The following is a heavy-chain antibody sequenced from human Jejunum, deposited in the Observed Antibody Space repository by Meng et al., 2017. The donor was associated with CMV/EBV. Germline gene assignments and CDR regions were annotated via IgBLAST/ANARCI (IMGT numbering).Heavy chain of an antibody. CDR2: ISGSSNDI. D-gene: IGHD3-3*01. V-gene: IGHV3-21*01. J-gene: IGHJ4*02. CDR1: GFTFSTYG. CDR3: ARAQDRFLAWLPDH. Sequence: ASGFTFSTYGMNWVRRAPWTGLEWVSSISGSSNDIHYADSVTGRFTVSRDNARNSLYLQMNSLRAEDTAVYYCARAQDRFLAWLPDHWGQGTLVTVSS.